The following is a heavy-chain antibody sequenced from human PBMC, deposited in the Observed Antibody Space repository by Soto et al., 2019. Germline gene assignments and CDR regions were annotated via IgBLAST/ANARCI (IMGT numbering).Heavy chain of an antibody. CDR2: IIPIFGTA. CDR3: ARDRAKWLRLRSAGWFGP. Sequence: SVKVSCKASGGTFSSYAISWVRQAPGQGLEWMGGIIPIFGTANYAQKFQGRVTITADESTSTAYMELSSLRSEDTAVYYCARDRAKWLRLRSAGWFGPWGQGTLVTVSS. V-gene: IGHV1-69*13. D-gene: IGHD5-12*01. J-gene: IGHJ5*02. CDR1: GGTFSSYA.